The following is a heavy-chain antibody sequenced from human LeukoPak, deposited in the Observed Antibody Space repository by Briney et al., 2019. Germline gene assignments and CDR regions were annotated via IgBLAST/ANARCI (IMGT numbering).Heavy chain of an antibody. D-gene: IGHD5-18*01. J-gene: IGHJ5*02. CDR1: GFTFSSYE. CDR3: ARVTVVDTAMAYNWFDP. CDR2: ISSSGSTI. V-gene: IGHV3-48*03. Sequence: GGSLRLSCAASGFTFSSYEMNWVRQAPGKGLEWVSYISSSGSTIYYADSVKGRFTISRDNAKNSLYLQMNRLRTEDTAVYYCARVTVVDTAMAYNWFDPWGQGTLVAVSS.